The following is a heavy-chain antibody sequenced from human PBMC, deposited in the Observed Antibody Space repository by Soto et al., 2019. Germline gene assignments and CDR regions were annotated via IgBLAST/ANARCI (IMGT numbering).Heavy chain of an antibody. J-gene: IGHJ4*02. Sequence: PSETLSLTCTVSGGSISSYYWSWIRQPPGKGLEWIGYIYYSGSTNYNPSLKSRVTISVNTSKNQFSLKVTSVTAADTAVYYCARSQTTVTSYDYWGQGTLVTVSS. CDR1: GGSISSYY. D-gene: IGHD4-17*01. CDR2: IYYSGST. V-gene: IGHV4-59*01. CDR3: ARSQTTVTSYDY.